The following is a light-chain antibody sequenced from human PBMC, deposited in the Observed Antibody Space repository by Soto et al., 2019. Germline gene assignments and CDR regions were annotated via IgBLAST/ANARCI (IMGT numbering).Light chain of an antibody. CDR2: GAS. V-gene: IGKV3-20*01. J-gene: IGKJ1*01. Sequence: EIVLTQSPGTLSLSPGERATLSCRASQSVSSSYLAWYQKKPGQAPSLLIYGASSRTTGITDRCSGSGAGAAFSPITSRLEPAEFAVDYCQQYGSKPLTFGQGTKVEIK. CDR1: QSVSSSY. CDR3: QQYGSKPLT.